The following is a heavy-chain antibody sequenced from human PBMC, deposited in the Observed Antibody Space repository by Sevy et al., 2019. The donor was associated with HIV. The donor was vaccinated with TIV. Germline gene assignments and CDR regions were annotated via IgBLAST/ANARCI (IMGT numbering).Heavy chain of an antibody. D-gene: IGHD1-1*01. V-gene: IGHV1-69*13. CDR2: IIPLFGTT. CDR3: ASEVGGSVRLERLTSYYGVDV. J-gene: IGHJ6*02. CDR1: GGPFNTYA. Sequence: ASVKVSCKASGGPFNTYAITWIRQAPGQGLEWMGGIIPLFGTTNYAQKFQGRVTITADESRTKAYLEVGSLRSEDTAVYYCASEVGGSVRLERLTSYYGVDVWGQGTTVTVSS.